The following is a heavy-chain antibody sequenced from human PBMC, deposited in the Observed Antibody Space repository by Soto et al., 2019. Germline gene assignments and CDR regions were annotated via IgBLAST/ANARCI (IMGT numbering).Heavy chain of an antibody. D-gene: IGHD3-22*01. CDR3: ATEGDGSGSYYYGMDV. J-gene: IGHJ6*04. V-gene: IGHV1-69*12. CDR1: GGTFSSYA. Sequence: QVQLVQSGAEVKKPGSSVKVSCKASGGTFSSYAITWVRQAPGQGLEWMGGIIPIFGTANYAQKFQGRVTITADESTRTAYMELSSLRSEDTAVYYCATEGDGSGSYYYGMDVWGKGTTVTVSS. CDR2: IIPIFGTA.